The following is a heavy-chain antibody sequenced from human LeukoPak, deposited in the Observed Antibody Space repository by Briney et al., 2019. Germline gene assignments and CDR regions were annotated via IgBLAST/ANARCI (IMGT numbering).Heavy chain of an antibody. D-gene: IGHD3-10*01. J-gene: IGHJ6*03. CDR2: IGTAGDT. Sequence: QTGGSLRLSCAASGFTFSSYDMHWVRQATGEGLEWVSAIGTAGDTYYPGSVKGRFTISRENAKNSLYLQMNSPRAGDTAVYYCARFSGRGYMDVWGKGTTVTISS. CDR3: ARFSGRGYMDV. V-gene: IGHV3-13*01. CDR1: GFTFSSYD.